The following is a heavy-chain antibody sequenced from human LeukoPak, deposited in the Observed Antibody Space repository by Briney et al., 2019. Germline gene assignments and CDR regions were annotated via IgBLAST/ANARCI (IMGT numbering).Heavy chain of an antibody. V-gene: IGHV3-23*01. Sequence: GGSLRLSCAASGFTFSSYAMSWVRQAPGKGLEWVSAISGSGGSTYYADSVKGRFTISRDNSKNTLYLQMNSLRAEDTAVYYCAYNPYYFYYFDYWGQGTLVTVSS. J-gene: IGHJ4*02. CDR3: AYNPYYFYYFDY. CDR1: GFTFSSYA. D-gene: IGHD3-22*01. CDR2: ISGSGGST.